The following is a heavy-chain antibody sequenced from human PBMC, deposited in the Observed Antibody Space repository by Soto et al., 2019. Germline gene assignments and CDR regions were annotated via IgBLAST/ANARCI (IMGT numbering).Heavy chain of an antibody. D-gene: IGHD3-10*01. CDR3: AKGLSGSGAYQWFDP. Sequence: GGSLRLSCVASAFTFSRFAMSWVRQTPGKGLEWVSAISGSGDKTFYADSVKGRFTISRDNSKNTLYLQMNSLRVEDTAVYYCAKGLSGSGAYQWFDPWGQGTLVTVS. CDR2: ISGSGDKT. V-gene: IGHV3-23*01. CDR1: AFTFSRFA. J-gene: IGHJ5*02.